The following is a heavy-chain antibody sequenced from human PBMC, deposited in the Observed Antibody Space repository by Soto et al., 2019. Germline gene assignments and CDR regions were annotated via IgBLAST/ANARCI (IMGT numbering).Heavy chain of an antibody. CDR1: GFTFIFYG. CDR2: ISHDGNTH. V-gene: IGHV3-30*18. Sequence: VQMVESGGGVVQPGKSLRLSCETSGFTFIFYGMHWFRQAPCKGLECVAVISHDGNTHYYADSVKGRFTISRDNSKNTLYLLMNSLRFDASSTYYCAKVRGCDCPDNSCYFGADYWGQGALVTVSS. J-gene: IGHJ4*02. D-gene: IGHD2-2*01. CDR3: AKVRGCDCPDNSCYFGADY.